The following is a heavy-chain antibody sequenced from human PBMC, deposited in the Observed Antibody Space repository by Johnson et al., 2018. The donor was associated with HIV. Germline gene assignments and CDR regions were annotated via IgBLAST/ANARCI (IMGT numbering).Heavy chain of an antibody. CDR1: GITFNNAW. D-gene: IGHD3-16*01. V-gene: IGHV3-30-3*01. Sequence: QVQLVESGGGLVKPGGSLRLSCAASGITFNNAWMSWVRQAPGTGLEWVAVISYDGSNKYYADSVKGRFTISRDNSKNTLYLQMNSLRAEDTAVYYCARGGKRVMAAFDIWGQGTMVTVSS. J-gene: IGHJ3*02. CDR2: ISYDGSNK. CDR3: ARGGKRVMAAFDI.